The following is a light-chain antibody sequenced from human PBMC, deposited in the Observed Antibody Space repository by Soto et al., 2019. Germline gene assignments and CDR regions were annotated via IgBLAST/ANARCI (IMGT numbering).Light chain of an antibody. V-gene: IGLV2-11*01. J-gene: IGLJ2*01. Sequence: QSVLAQPRSVSGSPGQSVTISCTGTSGDVGGYNYVSWYQQHPGKAPKLMIYDVNKRPSGVPDRFSGSKSGNTASLTISGLQAEDEADYYCCSYAGSYTLVFGGGTKVTVL. CDR1: SGDVGGYNY. CDR2: DVN. CDR3: CSYAGSYTLV.